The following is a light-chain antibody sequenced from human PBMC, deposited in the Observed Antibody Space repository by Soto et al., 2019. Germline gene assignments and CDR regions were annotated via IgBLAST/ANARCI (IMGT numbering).Light chain of an antibody. V-gene: IGKV3-20*01. CDR3: QQFGSTPLT. CDR1: QNVNNNY. CDR2: SVS. J-gene: IGKJ4*01. Sequence: EIVLTQSPGTLSSSPGERATLSCRASQNVNNNYIAWYQQKPGLAPRLLIYSVSRRATGVPDRFSGSGSGADFTLTIARLEPEDFAVYFCQQFGSTPLTFGGGTKLEI.